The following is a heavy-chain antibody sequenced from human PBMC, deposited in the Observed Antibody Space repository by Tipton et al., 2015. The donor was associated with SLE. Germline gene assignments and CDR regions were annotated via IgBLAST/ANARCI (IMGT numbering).Heavy chain of an antibody. CDR2: IYTSGST. Sequence: TLSLTCTVSGGSISSSSYYWSWIRQPAGKGLEWIGHIYTSGSTNYNPSLKSRVTMSVDTAKNQFSLKLSSVTAADTAVYYCATRTKRGMDVWGQGTTVTVSS. D-gene: IGHD1-14*01. J-gene: IGHJ6*02. CDR3: ATRTKRGMDV. CDR1: GGSISSSSYY. V-gene: IGHV4-61*09.